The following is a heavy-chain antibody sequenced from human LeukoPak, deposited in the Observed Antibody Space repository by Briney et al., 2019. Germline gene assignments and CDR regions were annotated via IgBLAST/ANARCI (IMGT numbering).Heavy chain of an antibody. Sequence: GGSLRLSCAASGFTLSSYAMHWVRQAPGKGLEWVAVISYDGSNKYYADSVKGRFTISRDNSKNTLYPQMNSLRAEDTAVYYCAREWLRRAFDIWGQGTMVTVSS. J-gene: IGHJ3*02. V-gene: IGHV3-30*04. D-gene: IGHD5-12*01. CDR1: GFTLSSYA. CDR2: ISYDGSNK. CDR3: AREWLRRAFDI.